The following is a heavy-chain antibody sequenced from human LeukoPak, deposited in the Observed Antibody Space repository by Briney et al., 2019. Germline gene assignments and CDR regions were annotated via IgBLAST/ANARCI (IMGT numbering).Heavy chain of an antibody. CDR2: INSDGSST. V-gene: IGHV3-74*01. CDR3: ARGLTILGVVNDAFDI. D-gene: IGHD3-3*01. Sequence: PGGSLRLSCAASGFTFSNYWMHWVRQAPGKGLVWVSFINSDGSSTIYADSVKGRFTISRDNAKNTLYLQMNSLRAEDTAVYYCARGLTILGVVNDAFDIWGQGTMVTVSS. J-gene: IGHJ3*02. CDR1: GFTFSNYW.